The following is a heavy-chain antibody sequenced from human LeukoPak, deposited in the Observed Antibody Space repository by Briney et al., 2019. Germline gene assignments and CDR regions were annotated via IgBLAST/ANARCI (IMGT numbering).Heavy chain of an antibody. J-gene: IGHJ4*02. V-gene: IGHV1-69*04. D-gene: IGHD3-3*01. CDR3: ARLNTYYDFWSGSHPYYFDY. Sequence: SVKVSCKASGGTFSSYAISWVRQAPGQGLEWMGRIIPILGIANYAQKFQGRVTITADKSTSTAYMELSSLRSEDTAVYYCARLNTYYDFWSGSHPYYFDYWGQGTLVTVSS. CDR2: IIPILGIA. CDR1: GGTFSSYA.